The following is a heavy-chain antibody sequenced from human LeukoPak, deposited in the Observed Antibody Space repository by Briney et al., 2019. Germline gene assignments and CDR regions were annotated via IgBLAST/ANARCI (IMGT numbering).Heavy chain of an antibody. V-gene: IGHV4-31*03. CDR1: GGSISSGGYY. CDR2: IYYNGST. CDR3: AGEAPVTTVTGGYFDY. J-gene: IGHJ4*02. Sequence: SETLSLTCTVSGGSISSGGYYWSCIRQHPGKGLEWLGHIYYNGSTYYNPSRKSRVTISVDTSKNQFSLKLSSVTAADTAVYYCAGEAPVTTVTGGYFDYWGQGTLVTVSS. D-gene: IGHD4-11*01.